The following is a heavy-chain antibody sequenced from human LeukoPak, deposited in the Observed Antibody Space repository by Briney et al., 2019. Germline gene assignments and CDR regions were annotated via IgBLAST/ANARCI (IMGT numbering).Heavy chain of an antibody. D-gene: IGHD6-19*01. CDR2: IYYSGST. V-gene: IGHV4-39*07. CDR1: GGSISSSSYY. CDR3: ARAPRGSSGWYDPKFDY. J-gene: IGHJ4*02. Sequence: PSETLSLTCTVSGGSISSSSYYWGWIRQPPGKGLEWIGSIYYSGSTNYNPSLKSRVTISVDTSKNQFSLKLSSVTAADTAVYYCARAPRGSSGWYDPKFDYWGQGTLVTVSS.